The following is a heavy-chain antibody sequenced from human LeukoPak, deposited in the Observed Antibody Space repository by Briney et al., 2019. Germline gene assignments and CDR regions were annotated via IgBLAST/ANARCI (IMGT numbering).Heavy chain of an antibody. CDR3: ARDNSVGDYAWWFDP. V-gene: IGHV1-46*01. CDR1: GYTFTNYY. Sequence: ASVKISCKASGYTFTNYYMHWVRQAPGQGLEWLGLITPSGGSTWYAQKFQGRVTMTRDMSTSTDYMELSGLRSEDTAVYYCARDNSVGDYAWWFDPWGQGTLVTVSS. CDR2: ITPSGGST. J-gene: IGHJ5*02. D-gene: IGHD1-26*01.